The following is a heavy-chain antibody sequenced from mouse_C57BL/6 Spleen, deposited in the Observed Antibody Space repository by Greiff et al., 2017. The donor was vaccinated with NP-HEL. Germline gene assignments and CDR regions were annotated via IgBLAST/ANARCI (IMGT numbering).Heavy chain of an antibody. CDR3: ARSLTVYAMDY. CDR1: GYAFSSYW. J-gene: IGHJ4*01. CDR2: IYPGDGDT. Sequence: QVQLQQSGAELVKPGASVKISCKASGYAFSSYWMNWVKQRPGKGLEWIGQIYPGDGDTNYNGKFKGKATLTADKSSSTAYMQLSSLTSEDSAVYFCARSLTVYAMDYWGQGTSVTVSS. V-gene: IGHV1-80*01. D-gene: IGHD4-1*01.